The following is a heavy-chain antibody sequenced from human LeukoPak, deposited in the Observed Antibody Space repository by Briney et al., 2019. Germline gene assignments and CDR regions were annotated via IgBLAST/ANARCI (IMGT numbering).Heavy chain of an antibody. J-gene: IGHJ5*02. CDR3: ARRKITIFGVAPFDP. CDR1: GGSFSGYY. Sequence: SETLSLTCAVYGGSFSGYYWSWIRQPPGKGLEWIGEIYHSGSTNYNPSLKSRVTISVDTSKNQFSLKLSSVTAADTAVYYCARRKITIFGVAPFDPWGQGTLVTVSS. CDR2: IYHSGST. V-gene: IGHV4-34*01. D-gene: IGHD3-3*01.